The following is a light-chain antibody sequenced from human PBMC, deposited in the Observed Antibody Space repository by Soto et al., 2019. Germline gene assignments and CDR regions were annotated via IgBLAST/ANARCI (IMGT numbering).Light chain of an antibody. V-gene: IGLV1-40*01. CDR1: SSNIGAGYD. J-gene: IGLJ2*01. CDR2: GNI. Sequence: QSVLTQPPSVSGAPGQRVTISCTGSSSNIGAGYDVHWYQQLPGAAPKLLIYGNINRPSGVPDRFSASKSGTSASLAVTGLQAEDEADYYCQSHDGRLNAVIFGGGTKLTVL. CDR3: QSHDGRLNAVI.